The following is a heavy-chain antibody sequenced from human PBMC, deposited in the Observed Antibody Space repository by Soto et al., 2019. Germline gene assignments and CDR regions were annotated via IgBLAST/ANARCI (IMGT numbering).Heavy chain of an antibody. Sequence: HPGGSLRLSCAASGFTFSSYGMHWVRQAPGKGLEWVAVISYDGSNKYYADSVKGRFTISRDNSKNTLYLQMNSLRAEDTAVYYCANPGVPAAITTGGSLDYMDVWGKGTTVTVSS. CDR2: ISYDGSNK. J-gene: IGHJ6*03. D-gene: IGHD2-2*02. V-gene: IGHV3-30*18. CDR1: GFTFSSYG. CDR3: ANPGVPAAITTGGSLDYMDV.